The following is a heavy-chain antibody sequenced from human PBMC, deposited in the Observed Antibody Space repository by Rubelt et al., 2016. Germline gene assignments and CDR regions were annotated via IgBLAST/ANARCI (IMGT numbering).Heavy chain of an antibody. CDR2: IYTSGST. Sequence: QVQLQESGPGLVKPSETLSLICAVSGDSISSYYWSWIRQPAGKGLEWIGRIYTSGSTNYNPSLQSRVTMSVDTSKNQFSLKLGSVTAADTAVYYCARVVGYYGSGSYHFDYWGQGTLVTVSS. CDR3: ARVVGYYGSGSYHFDY. D-gene: IGHD3-10*01. V-gene: IGHV4-4*07. CDR1: GDSISSYY. J-gene: IGHJ4*02.